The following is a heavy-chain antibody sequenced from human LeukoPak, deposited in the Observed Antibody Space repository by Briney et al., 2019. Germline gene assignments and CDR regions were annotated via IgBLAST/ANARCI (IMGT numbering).Heavy chain of an antibody. J-gene: IGHJ3*02. CDR1: GGSISSSSYY. D-gene: IGHD3-10*01. CDR3: ARRELLLTPDAFDI. Sequence: PSETLSLTCTVSGGSISSSSYYWGWIRQPPGKGLEWIGSIYYSGSTYYNPSLKSRVTISVDTSKNQFSLKVSSVTAADTAVYYCARRELLLTPDAFDIWGQGTMVTVSS. CDR2: IYYSGST. V-gene: IGHV4-39*01.